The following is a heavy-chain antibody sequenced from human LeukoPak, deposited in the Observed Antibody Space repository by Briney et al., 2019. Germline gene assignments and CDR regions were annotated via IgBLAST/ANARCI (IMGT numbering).Heavy chain of an antibody. Sequence: SETVSLTCAVYGGSFSGYYWSWIRQPPGKGLEWIGEINHSGSTNYNPSLKSRVTISVDTSKSQFSLKLSSVTAADTAVYYCACWPRYCSGGSCYGLSRFDPWGQGTLVTVSS. D-gene: IGHD2-15*01. CDR3: ACWPRYCSGGSCYGLSRFDP. CDR2: INHSGST. V-gene: IGHV4-34*01. CDR1: GGSFSGYY. J-gene: IGHJ5*02.